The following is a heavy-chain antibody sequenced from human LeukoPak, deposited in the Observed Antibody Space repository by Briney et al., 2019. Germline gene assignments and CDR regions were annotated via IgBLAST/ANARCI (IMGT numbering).Heavy chain of an antibody. V-gene: IGHV4-39*07. D-gene: IGHD3-22*01. CDR1: GGSISSSSYS. CDR3: ASLKDYYDSSDNWFDP. J-gene: IGHJ5*02. CDR2: IYYSGST. Sequence: SETLSLTCTVSGGSISSSSYSWGWIRQPPGKGLEWIGSIYYSGSTYYNPSLKSRVTISVDTSKNQFSLKLSSVTAADTAVYYCASLKDYYDSSDNWFDPWGQGTLVTVSS.